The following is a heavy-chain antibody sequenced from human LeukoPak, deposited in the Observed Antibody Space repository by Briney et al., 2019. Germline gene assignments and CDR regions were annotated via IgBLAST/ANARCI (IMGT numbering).Heavy chain of an antibody. V-gene: IGHV3-74*03. Sequence: GGSLRLSCAASGFTFRGYYMHWVRQAPGKGPVWVSRLNSDGSDITYADSVKGRFTMSRDNSKNTLYLQMNSLRAEDTAVYYCAKDDYYDTSGYRDWGQGTLVTVSS. J-gene: IGHJ4*02. CDR2: LNSDGSDI. D-gene: IGHD3-22*01. CDR3: AKDDYYDTSGYRD. CDR1: GFTFRGYY.